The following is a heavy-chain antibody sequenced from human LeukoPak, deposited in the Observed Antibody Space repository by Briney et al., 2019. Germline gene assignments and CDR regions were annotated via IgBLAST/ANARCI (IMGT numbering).Heavy chain of an antibody. CDR3: AKGTGYCDSSGYDPFDI. D-gene: IGHD3-22*01. CDR2: ISSGSNTI. V-gene: IGHV3-48*01. Sequence: PGGSLRLSCAASRFTFSTYSMNWVRQAPGEGLEWVSYISSGSNTIYYADSVKGRFTISRDNAKNSLYLQMNSLRAEDTAVYYCAKGTGYCDSSGYDPFDIWGQGTMVTVSS. CDR1: RFTFSTYS. J-gene: IGHJ3*02.